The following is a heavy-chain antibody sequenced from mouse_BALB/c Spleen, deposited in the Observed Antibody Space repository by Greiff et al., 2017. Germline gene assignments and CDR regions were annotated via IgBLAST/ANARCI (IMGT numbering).Heavy chain of an antibody. CDR2: ISTYYGDA. J-gene: IGHJ3*01. V-gene: IGHV1S137*01. CDR3: ASTYYYGRGDLAY. CDR1: GYTFTDYA. D-gene: IGHD1-1*01. Sequence: QVQLQQSGAELVRPGVSVKISCKGSGYTFTDYAMHWVKQSHAKSLEWIGVISTYYGDASYNQKFKGKATMTVDKSSSTAYMELARLTSEDSAIYYCASTYYYGRGDLAYWGQGTLVTVSA.